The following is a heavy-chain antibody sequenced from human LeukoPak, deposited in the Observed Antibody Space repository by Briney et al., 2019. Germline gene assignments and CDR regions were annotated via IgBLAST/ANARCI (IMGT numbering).Heavy chain of an antibody. CDR2: IKEDGREK. Sequence: GGSLRLSCAASGFTFSNAWMSWVRQAPGKGLEWVANIKEDGREKYYVDSVKGRFTISRDNAKNSLYLQMNNLKAEDTAMYYCVRFMRGTIGGDNWGQGTLVTVSA. CDR3: VRFMRGTIGGDN. V-gene: IGHV3-7*01. J-gene: IGHJ4*02. CDR1: GFTFSNAW. D-gene: IGHD3-16*01.